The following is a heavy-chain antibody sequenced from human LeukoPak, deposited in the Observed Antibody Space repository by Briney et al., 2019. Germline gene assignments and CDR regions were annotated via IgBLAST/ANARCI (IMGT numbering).Heavy chain of an antibody. V-gene: IGHV4-61*01. D-gene: IGHD2-8*01. CDR3: TRSTNLEAFDI. J-gene: IGHJ3*02. Sequence: SETLSLTCAVSGGSVSSGTYYWSWIRQPPGKGLEWIGYIYYSGSTNYNPSLKSRVTISVDTSKNQCSLKLSSVTTADTAVYYCTRSTNLEAFDIWGQGTMVTVSS. CDR2: IYYSGST. CDR1: GGSVSSGTYY.